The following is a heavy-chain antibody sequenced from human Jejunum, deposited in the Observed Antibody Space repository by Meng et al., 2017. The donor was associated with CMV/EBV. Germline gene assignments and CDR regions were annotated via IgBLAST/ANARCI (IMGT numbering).Heavy chain of an antibody. CDR3: ARDLAYGGSYGWFDP. CDR1: GGSISSSSYY. Sequence: LQLAESGPGVVKPSETLSLTCTVAGGSISSSSYYWGWIRQPPGKGLEWIGSIYYSGNTYYNQSLKSRVTISVDTSKNQFSLKLTSVTAADTAVYYCARDLAYGGSYGWFDPWGQGTLVTVSS. J-gene: IGHJ5*02. D-gene: IGHD1-26*01. CDR2: IYYSGNT. V-gene: IGHV4-39*07.